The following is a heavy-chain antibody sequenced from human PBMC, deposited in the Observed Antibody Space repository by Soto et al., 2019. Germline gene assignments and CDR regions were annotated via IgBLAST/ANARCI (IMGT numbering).Heavy chain of an antibody. D-gene: IGHD2-2*02. CDR1: GFTFSSYA. V-gene: IGHV3-23*01. CDR2: ISGSGGST. CDR3: AKAPVGVVVPAAKPDY. Sequence: QPGGSLRLSCAASGFTFSSYAMSWVRQAPGKGLEWVSAISGSGGSTYYADSVKGRFTISRDNSKNTLYLQMNSLRAEDTAVYYCAKAPVGVVVPAAKPDYWGQGTLVPVSS. J-gene: IGHJ4*02.